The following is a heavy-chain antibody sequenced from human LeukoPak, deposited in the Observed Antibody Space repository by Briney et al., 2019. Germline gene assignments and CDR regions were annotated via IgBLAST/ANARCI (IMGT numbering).Heavy chain of an antibody. CDR2: IKGDGSAK. D-gene: IGHD5-24*01. CDR3: AKGGRRDGYNYYYYYGMDV. J-gene: IGHJ6*02. Sequence: PGGSLRLSCAASGFAFSDSWMTWIRQAPGKGLEWVAFIKGDGSAKKYVDSVKGRFTISRDNAKNSLFLQMNSLRAEDTAVYYCAKGGRRDGYNYYYYYGMDVWGQGTTVTVSS. CDR1: GFAFSDSW. V-gene: IGHV3-7*01.